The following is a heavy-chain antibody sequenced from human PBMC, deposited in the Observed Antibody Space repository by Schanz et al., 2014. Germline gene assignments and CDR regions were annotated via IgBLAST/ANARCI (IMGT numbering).Heavy chain of an antibody. CDR3: ARDGDFDY. V-gene: IGHV3-23*01. CDR1: GFTFSTYA. CDR2: LSGSGAGT. J-gene: IGHJ4*02. Sequence: EVQLLESGGTVVQPGGSLRLSCSASGFTFSTYAMGWVRQTPGKGLEWVSTLSGSGAGTFYADSVKGRFTISRDNSKNTLFLQMSSLRAEDTAVYYCARDGDFDYWGQGTLVTVSS.